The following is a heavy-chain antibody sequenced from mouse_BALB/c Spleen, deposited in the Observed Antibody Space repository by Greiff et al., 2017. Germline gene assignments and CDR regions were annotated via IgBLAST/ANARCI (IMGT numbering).Heavy chain of an antibody. V-gene: IGHV14-3*02. CDR3: ARDGYYVNWYFDV. CDR2: IDPANGNT. Sequence: EVHLVESGAELVKPGASVKLSCTASGFNIKDTYMHWVKQRPEQGLEWIGRIDPANGNTKYDPKFQGKATITADTSSNTAYLQLSSLTSEDTAVYYCARDGYYVNWYFDVWGAGTTVTVSS. D-gene: IGHD2-3*01. J-gene: IGHJ1*01. CDR1: GFNIKDTY.